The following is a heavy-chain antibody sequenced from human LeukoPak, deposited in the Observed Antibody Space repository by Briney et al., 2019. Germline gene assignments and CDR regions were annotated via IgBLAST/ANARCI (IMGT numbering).Heavy chain of an antibody. J-gene: IGHJ4*02. CDR2: IGSSGSTI. CDR3: AKDSPIGVTMFCAGLDY. Sequence: PGGSLRLSCAASGFTFSDYYMSWIRQAPGKGLEWVSYIGSSGSTIYYADSVKGRFTISRDNAKNSLYLQMNSLRAEDTAVYYCAKDSPIGVTMFCAGLDYWGQGTLVTVSS. CDR1: GFTFSDYY. D-gene: IGHD3-10*02. V-gene: IGHV3-11*01.